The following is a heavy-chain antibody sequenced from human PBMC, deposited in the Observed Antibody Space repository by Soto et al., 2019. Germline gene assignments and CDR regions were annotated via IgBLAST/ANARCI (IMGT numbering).Heavy chain of an antibody. CDR1: GYTFTGYY. D-gene: IGHD3-9*01. CDR2: INPNSGGT. CDR3: ARGLYTWKKKYYDILTGYYSDAFDI. V-gene: IGHV1-2*02. J-gene: IGHJ3*02. Sequence: AAVKVSCKASGYTFTGYYMHWVRQAPGQGXEWMGWINPNSGGTNYAQKFQGRVTMTRDTSISTAYMELSRLRSDDTAAYYCARGLYTWKKKYYDILTGYYSDAFDIWGQGTMVTVSS.